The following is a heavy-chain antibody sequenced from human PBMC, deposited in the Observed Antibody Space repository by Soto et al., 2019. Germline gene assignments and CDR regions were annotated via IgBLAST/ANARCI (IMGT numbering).Heavy chain of an antibody. V-gene: IGHV3-33*01. D-gene: IGHD6-19*01. CDR3: ARDLIAVAGTNY. CDR2: IWYDGSNN. Sequence: QVQLVESGGGVVQPGRSLRLSCEASGFTFSSYGMHWVRQAPGKGPEWVAVIWYDGSNNYYADSVKGRFTISSDKSKNTLYLQMNGLRAEDTAVYDCARDLIAVAGTNYWGQGTLVTVSS. J-gene: IGHJ4*02. CDR1: GFTFSSYG.